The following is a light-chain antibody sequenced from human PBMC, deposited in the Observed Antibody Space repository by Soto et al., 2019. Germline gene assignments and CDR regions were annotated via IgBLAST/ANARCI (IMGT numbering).Light chain of an antibody. J-gene: IGKJ1*01. CDR3: QQYNSYPWT. CDR2: DAF. Sequence: DTQMTQSPSTLSASVGDRITITCRASQNINTWLAWYQQKAGKAPKLLIYDAFTLQGGVPSRFGGSGSGTDFTLTISSLQPDDLATYYCQQYNSYPWTFGQGTKVEIK. V-gene: IGKV1-5*01. CDR1: QNINTW.